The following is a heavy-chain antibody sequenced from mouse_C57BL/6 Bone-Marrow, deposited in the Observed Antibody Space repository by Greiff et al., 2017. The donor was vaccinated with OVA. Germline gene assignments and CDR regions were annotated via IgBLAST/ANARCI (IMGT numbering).Heavy chain of an antibody. V-gene: IGHV1-26*01. J-gene: IGHJ2*01. CDR1: GYTFTDYY. CDR3: AKDTTVLGDY. D-gene: IGHD1-1*01. Sequence: EVQLQQSGPELVKPGASVKISCKASGYTFTDYYMNWVKQSHGKSLEWIGDINPNNGGTSYNQKFKGKATLTVDKSSSTAYMERRSLTSEDSAVYYCAKDTTVLGDYWGQGTTLTVSS. CDR2: INPNNGGT.